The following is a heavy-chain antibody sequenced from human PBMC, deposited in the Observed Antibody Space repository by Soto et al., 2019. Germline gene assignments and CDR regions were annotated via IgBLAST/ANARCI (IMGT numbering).Heavy chain of an antibody. CDR2: IRSKANSYAT. CDR1: GFTFSGSA. Sequence: PGGSLRLSCAASGFTFSGSAMHWVRQASGKGLEWVGRIRSKANSYATAYAASVKGRFTISRDDSKNTAYLQMNSLKTEDTAVYYCTYGYSGYDLYYYYGMDVWGQGTTVTVSS. D-gene: IGHD5-12*01. J-gene: IGHJ6*02. V-gene: IGHV3-73*01. CDR3: TYGYSGYDLYYYYGMDV.